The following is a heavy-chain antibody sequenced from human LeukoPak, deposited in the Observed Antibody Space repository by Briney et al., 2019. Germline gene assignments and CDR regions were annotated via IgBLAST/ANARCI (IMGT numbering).Heavy chain of an antibody. CDR3: ARGGTYYPCIDY. V-gene: IGHV1-18*01. CDR1: VYAFTTTY. J-gene: IGHJ4*02. D-gene: IGHD1-26*01. Sequence: ASVKVSCKASVYAFTTTYINWVRQAPGQGLEWMGRISAYNGYTSYAQKFQGRVAMTTDSSTSIAYMDLASLTSDDTAVYYCARGGTYYPCIDYWGQGTLVTVSS. CDR2: ISAYNGYT.